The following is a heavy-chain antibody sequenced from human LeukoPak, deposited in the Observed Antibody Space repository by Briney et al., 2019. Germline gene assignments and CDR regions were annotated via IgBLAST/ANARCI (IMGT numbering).Heavy chain of an antibody. CDR2: ISNGGTTI. V-gene: IGHV3-11*01. CDR3: AREYPTGDRFYYGMDP. J-gene: IGHJ6*02. CDR1: GFTFSDYH. D-gene: IGHD3-16*01. Sequence: GGSLRLSCAASGFTFSDYHVSWIRQAPGKGLEWVSSISNGGTTIDYADFVQGRFSISRDNVKRLLYLQMTSLRIDDTAVYYCAREYPTGDRFYYGMDPWGLGTTVSVSS.